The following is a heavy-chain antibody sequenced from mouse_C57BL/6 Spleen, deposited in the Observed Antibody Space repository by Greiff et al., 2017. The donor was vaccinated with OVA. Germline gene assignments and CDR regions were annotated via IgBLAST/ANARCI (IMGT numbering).Heavy chain of an antibody. Sequence: EVKLVESGPGLVKPSQSLSLTCSVTGYSITSGYYWNWIRQFPGNKLEWMGYISYDGSNNYNPSLKNRISITRDTSKNQFFLKLNSVTTEDTATYYCARGIYYGNSPLDYWGQGTTLTVSS. CDR3: ARGIYYGNSPLDY. D-gene: IGHD2-1*01. J-gene: IGHJ2*01. CDR2: ISYDGSN. CDR1: GYSITSGYY. V-gene: IGHV3-6*01.